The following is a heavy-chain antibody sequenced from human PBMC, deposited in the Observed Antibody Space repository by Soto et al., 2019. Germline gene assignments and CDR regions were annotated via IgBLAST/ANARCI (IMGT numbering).Heavy chain of an antibody. CDR2: IYSGGSGGNT. J-gene: IGHJ3*02. CDR3: AREFSMAYCAFDI. D-gene: IGHD2-8*01. CDR1: GFTVSDNY. V-gene: IGHV3-53*02. Sequence: EVQLVETGGDLIQPGGSLRLSCAASGFTVSDNYMSWVRQAAGKGLEWVSVIYSGGSGGNTYYADSVKGRFTISRDNSKNTLYLQMNSLRAEDTAVYYCAREFSMAYCAFDIWGQGTMVTVSS.